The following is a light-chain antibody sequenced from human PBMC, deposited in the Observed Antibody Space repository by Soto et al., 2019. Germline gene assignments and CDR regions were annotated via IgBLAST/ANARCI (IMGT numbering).Light chain of an antibody. Sequence: IVLTQSPDTLSLSPGERATLSCRASQSIRAFLAWYQQKPGQAPRLLIYDASNRATGIPARFSGRGSGTALTITIRSLEPFDFGVYHRQRSSTLPITLGGGTQLDMK. CDR3: QRSSTLPIT. CDR1: QSIRAF. CDR2: DAS. V-gene: IGKV3-11*01. J-gene: IGKJ4*01.